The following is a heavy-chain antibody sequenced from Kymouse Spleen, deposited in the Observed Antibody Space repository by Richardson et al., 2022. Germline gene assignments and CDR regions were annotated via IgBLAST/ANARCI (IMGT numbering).Heavy chain of an antibody. CDR1: GFTFSSYS. J-gene: IGHJ4*02. CDR3: ARALIAAAGSFDY. CDR2: ISSSSSYI. V-gene: IGHV3-21*03. Sequence: EVQLVESGGGLVKPGGSLRLSCAASGFTFSSYSMNWVRQAPGKGLEWVSSISSSSSYIYYADSVKGRFTISRDNAKNSLYLQMNSLRAEDTAVYYCARALIAAAGSFDYWGQGTLVTVSS. D-gene: IGHD6-13*01.